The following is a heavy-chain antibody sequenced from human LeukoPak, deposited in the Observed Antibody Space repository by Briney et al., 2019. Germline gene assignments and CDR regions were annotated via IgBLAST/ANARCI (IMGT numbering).Heavy chain of an antibody. Sequence: GGSLRLSCAASGFTFSSYWMSWVRQAPGKGLEWVANIKQDGSEKYYVDSVKGRFTISRDNAKNSLYLQMNSLRAEDTAVYYCARDAYQLWRGYLDYYGMDVWGQGTTVTVSS. CDR2: IKQDGSEK. V-gene: IGHV3-7*01. CDR3: ARDAYQLWRGYLDYYGMDV. CDR1: GFTFSSYW. J-gene: IGHJ6*02. D-gene: IGHD3-3*01.